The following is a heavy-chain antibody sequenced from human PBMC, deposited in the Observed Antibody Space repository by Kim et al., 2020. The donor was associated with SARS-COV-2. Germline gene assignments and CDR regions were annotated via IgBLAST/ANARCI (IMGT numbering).Heavy chain of an antibody. CDR2: ISAYSDDT. CDR3: ARDLNPPSILYRMDV. V-gene: IGHV1-18*01. D-gene: IGHD2-21*01. J-gene: IGHJ6*02. Sequence: ASVKVSCKASGYTFSNYGISWVRQAPGQGLEWMGWISAYSDDTNYAQNLQGRVTMTTDASTNTAYMELRSLISDDTAVYYCARDLNPPSILYRMDVWGQGTTVTVSS. CDR1: GYTFSNYG.